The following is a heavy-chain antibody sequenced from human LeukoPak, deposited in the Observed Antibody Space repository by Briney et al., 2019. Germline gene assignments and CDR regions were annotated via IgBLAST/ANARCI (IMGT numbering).Heavy chain of an antibody. CDR3: ASGESISSTIFDY. Sequence: QPGGSLRLSCAASGFTFSSYWMSWVRQAPGKGLEWVANIKQDGSEKYYVDSVKGRFTISRDNAKNSLYLQMNSLRAEDTAVYYCASGESISSTIFDYWGQGTLVTVSS. CDR2: IKQDGSEK. J-gene: IGHJ4*02. D-gene: IGHD2-21*01. CDR1: GFTFSSYW. V-gene: IGHV3-7*01.